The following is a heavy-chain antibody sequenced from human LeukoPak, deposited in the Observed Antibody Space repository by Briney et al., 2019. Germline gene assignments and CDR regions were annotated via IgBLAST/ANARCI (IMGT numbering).Heavy chain of an antibody. D-gene: IGHD6-13*01. Sequence: PSEPLSLTCTVSGDSINAYYWGWIRQPPGKGLEWIGYIYFSGTTKYNPSLESRVTISVGTSKNQFSLKLSSVTAADTAVYYCARRRAEGGSNGHYNWFDPWGQGILVTVSS. CDR3: ARRRAEGGSNGHYNWFDP. CDR1: GDSINAYY. V-gene: IGHV4-59*08. CDR2: IYFSGTT. J-gene: IGHJ5*02.